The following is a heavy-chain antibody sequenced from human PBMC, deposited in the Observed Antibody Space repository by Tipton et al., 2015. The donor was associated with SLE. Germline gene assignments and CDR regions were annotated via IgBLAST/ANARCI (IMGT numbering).Heavy chain of an antibody. V-gene: IGHV4-34*01. CDR2: INHSGST. J-gene: IGHJ3*02. D-gene: IGHD6-19*01. CDR3: ARHGGQQWLVEGNDAFDI. CDR1: GGSFSGYY. Sequence: TLSLTCAVYGGSFSGYYWSWIRQPPGKGLEWIGEINHSGSTNYNPSLKSRVTISVDTSKNQFSLKLSSVTAADTAVYYCARHGGQQWLVEGNDAFDIWGQGTMVTVSS.